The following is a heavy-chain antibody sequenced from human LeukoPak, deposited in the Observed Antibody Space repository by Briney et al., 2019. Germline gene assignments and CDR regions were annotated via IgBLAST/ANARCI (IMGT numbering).Heavy chain of an antibody. CDR2: IVHDGNNK. J-gene: IGHJ4*02. D-gene: IGHD2-2*01. CDR1: GFTFNSYG. Sequence: GGSLRLSCAASGFTFNSYGMHWVRQAPGKGLEWVAVIVHDGNNKYYADSVKGRFTISRDNSKNTLYLQMNSLRAEDTAVYYCAKGPYCSSTSCYVLGYFDYWGQGTLVTVSS. V-gene: IGHV3-30*18. CDR3: AKGPYCSSTSCYVLGYFDY.